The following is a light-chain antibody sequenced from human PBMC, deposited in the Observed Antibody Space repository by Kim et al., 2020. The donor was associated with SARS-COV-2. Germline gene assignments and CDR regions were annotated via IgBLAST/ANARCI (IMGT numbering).Light chain of an antibody. Sequence: GQSVTIFCSGSYSNVGRNTVNWWQQLPGTAPKLLIFGYNQRPSGVPARFSASKSGTSASLAISGLQSEDEADYYCAAWDDNLNGVGFGGGTQLTVL. CDR2: GYN. CDR1: YSNVGRNT. CDR3: AAWDDNLNGVG. J-gene: IGLJ2*01. V-gene: IGLV1-44*01.